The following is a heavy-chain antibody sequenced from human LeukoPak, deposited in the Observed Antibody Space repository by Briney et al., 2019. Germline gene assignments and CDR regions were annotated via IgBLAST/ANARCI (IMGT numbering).Heavy chain of an antibody. V-gene: IGHV3-23*01. CDR2: LSDAS. Sequence: GGSLRLSCAASGFTFSSYSMNWVRPAPGKGLEWVSTLSDASYYADSVQGRFTISGDSSKNTLYLQMDSLTTDDTAMYCCARSLMRPYFDYGGQGTLVSVSS. D-gene: IGHD3-10*01. CDR1: GFTFSSYS. J-gene: IGHJ4*02. CDR3: ARSLMRPYFDY.